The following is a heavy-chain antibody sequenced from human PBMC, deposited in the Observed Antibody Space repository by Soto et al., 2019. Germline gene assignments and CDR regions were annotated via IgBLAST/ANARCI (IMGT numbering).Heavy chain of an antibody. CDR2: MSGSGSSI. D-gene: IGHD1-20*01. Sequence: EAQLLESGGGLVQPGESLTLSCVASRFAFNIDAITWVRQAPGKGLEWVSSMSGSGSSIYYVDSVKGRFTITRDKSKKTLYLKMNSLKAEDMDVDWWARDNWNGAYYGLDVWGQGTTGAV. J-gene: IGHJ6*02. CDR1: RFAFNIDA. V-gene: IGHV3-23*01. CDR3: ARDNWNGAYYGLDV.